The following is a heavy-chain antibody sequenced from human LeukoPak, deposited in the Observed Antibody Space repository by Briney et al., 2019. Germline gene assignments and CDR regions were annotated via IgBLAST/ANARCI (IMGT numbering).Heavy chain of an antibody. Sequence: SGGPLRLSCAASGFSFSAYTMSWVRQAPGKGPEWVSAINSGGDATSYADSVRGRFTISRDNSKNTLYLQMNSLRAEDTAVYSCAKAAVIIGLAAFDTWGQGTMVTVSS. CDR3: AKAAVIIGLAAFDT. CDR1: GFSFSAYT. D-gene: IGHD2-21*01. CDR2: INSGGDAT. J-gene: IGHJ3*02. V-gene: IGHV3-23*01.